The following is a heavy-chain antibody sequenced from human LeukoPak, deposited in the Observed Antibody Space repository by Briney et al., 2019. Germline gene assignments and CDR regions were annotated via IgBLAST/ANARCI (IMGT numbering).Heavy chain of an antibody. CDR2: IYHSGST. Sequence: SETLSLTCTVSGYSISSGYYWGWIRQPPGKGLEWIGSIYHSGSTYYNPSLKSRVTMSVDTSKNQFSLKLSSVTAADTAVYYCVLNRSWYPRFDPWGQGTLVTVSS. D-gene: IGHD6-13*01. J-gene: IGHJ5*02. CDR3: VLNRSWYPRFDP. V-gene: IGHV4-38-2*02. CDR1: GYSISSGYY.